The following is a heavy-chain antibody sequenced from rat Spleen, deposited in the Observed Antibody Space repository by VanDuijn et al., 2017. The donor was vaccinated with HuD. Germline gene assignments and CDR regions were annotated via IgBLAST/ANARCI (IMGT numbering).Heavy chain of an antibody. D-gene: IGHD1-9*01. CDR2: INSAGST. Sequence: EVQLQESGPGLVKPSQSLSLTCSVIFYSITSSYRWSWIRKFPGNKLEWMGYINSAGSTNYNPPLKSQISITRDTSKNQFFLQLTSVTTEDTATYYCARSRYGYNYDYWGQGVMVTVSS. V-gene: IGHV3-3*01. CDR1: FYSITSSYR. CDR3: ARSRYGYNYDY. J-gene: IGHJ2*01.